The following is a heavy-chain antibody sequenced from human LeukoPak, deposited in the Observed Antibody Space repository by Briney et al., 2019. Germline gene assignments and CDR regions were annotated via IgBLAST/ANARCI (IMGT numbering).Heavy chain of an antibody. D-gene: IGHD2-21*02. Sequence: GGSLRLSCAASGFSFSNYAMSWVRQAPGKGLEWVSAISSGGDRTYYADSAKGRFTISRDNSKNTLYLQVNSLRAEDTAVYYCAKDVALVTYFFDYWGQGTLVTVSS. CDR1: GFSFSNYA. CDR2: ISSGGDRT. V-gene: IGHV3-23*01. J-gene: IGHJ4*02. CDR3: AKDVALVTYFFDY.